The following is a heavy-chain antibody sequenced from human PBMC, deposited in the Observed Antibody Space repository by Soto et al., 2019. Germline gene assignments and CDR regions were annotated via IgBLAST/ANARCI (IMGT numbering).Heavy chain of an antibody. Sequence: EVQLVESGGGLVQPGGSLRLSCAASGFTFSSYSMNWVRQAPGKGLEWVSYISSSSSTIYYADSVKGRFTISRDNAKNSLYLQMNSLRDEDTAVYYCACMYDYQLNYYYYGMDVWGRGTTVTVSS. CDR1: GFTFSSYS. CDR2: ISSSSSTI. J-gene: IGHJ6*02. V-gene: IGHV3-48*02. CDR3: ACMYDYQLNYYYYGMDV. D-gene: IGHD2-2*01.